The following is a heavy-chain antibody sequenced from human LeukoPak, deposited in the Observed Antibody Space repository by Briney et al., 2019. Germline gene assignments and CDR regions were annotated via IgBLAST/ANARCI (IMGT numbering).Heavy chain of an antibody. V-gene: IGHV4-59*08. J-gene: IGHJ1*01. D-gene: IGHD3-16*01. CDR1: YGSISPDF. Sequence: SEPLSLTCSVSYGSISPDFCRGLQPPPGKVVQWIGYIHYSWRTDYNPSLQRRVTIPVDTSINQSSLHLFYVTAADTAVYYFARHNEDCLGGNVFLVIFDLGGQGAGVTVSS. CDR3: ARHNEDCLGGNVFLVIFDL. CDR2: IHYSWRT.